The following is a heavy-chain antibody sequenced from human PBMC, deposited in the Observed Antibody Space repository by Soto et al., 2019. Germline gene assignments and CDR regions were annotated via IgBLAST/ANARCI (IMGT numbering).Heavy chain of an antibody. V-gene: IGHV1-69*10. Sequence: SVKVSCKASAGAINNYAHNWVRHGPGQGLEWLGGIISRHNTSYYALKLLGRVTVTADISSTTLYLQMNRLTADDTATYYCASCSRWNKLYYVGLDVWGQGTTVTVSS. D-gene: IGHD3-10*02. CDR2: IISRHNTS. CDR1: AGAINNYA. J-gene: IGHJ6*02. CDR3: ASCSRWNKLYYVGLDV.